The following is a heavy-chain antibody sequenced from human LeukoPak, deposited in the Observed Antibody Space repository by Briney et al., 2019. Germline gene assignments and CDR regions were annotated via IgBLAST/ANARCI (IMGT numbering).Heavy chain of an antibody. CDR3: ARRSTYGGYFDY. D-gene: IGHD3-10*01. CDR1: GGSFSGYY. J-gene: IGHJ4*02. CDR2: INHSGST. V-gene: IGHV4-34*01. Sequence: SETLSLTCAVYGGSFSGYYWSWIRQPPGKGLEWIGEINHSGSTNYNPSLKSRVTMSVDTSKNQFSLKLSSVTAADTAVYYCARRSTYGGYFDYWGQGTLVTVSS.